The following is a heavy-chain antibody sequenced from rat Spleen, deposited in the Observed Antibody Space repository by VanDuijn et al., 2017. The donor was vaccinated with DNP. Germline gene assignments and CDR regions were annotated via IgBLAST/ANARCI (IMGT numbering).Heavy chain of an antibody. J-gene: IGHJ1*01. Sequence: EVQLVESGGDLVQPGRSLRLSCVVSEFTFNNYWMTWFRQVPGKGLEWVASINSRGGSTYYPDSVKGRFTISRDNAKSTLYLQMNSLRSEDMATYYCARPMNYYSGGFAYWGPGTMVTVSS. CDR2: INSRGGST. D-gene: IGHD1-1*01. CDR3: ARPMNYYSGGFAY. V-gene: IGHV5-31*01. CDR1: EFTFNNYW.